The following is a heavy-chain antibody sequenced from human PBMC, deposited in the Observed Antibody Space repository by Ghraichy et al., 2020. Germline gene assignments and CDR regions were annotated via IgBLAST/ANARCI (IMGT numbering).Heavy chain of an antibody. D-gene: IGHD6-6*01. V-gene: IGHV3-23*01. CDR1: GFTFSSYA. CDR2: ISGSGGST. J-gene: IGHJ3*02. CDR3: AKWGSSAQSMLSRAGDI. Sequence: GGSLRLSCAASGFTFSSYAMSWVRQAPGKGLEWVSAISGSGGSTYYADSVKGRFTISRDNSKNTLYLQMNSLRAEDTAVYYCAKWGSSAQSMLSRAGDIWGQGTMVTVSS.